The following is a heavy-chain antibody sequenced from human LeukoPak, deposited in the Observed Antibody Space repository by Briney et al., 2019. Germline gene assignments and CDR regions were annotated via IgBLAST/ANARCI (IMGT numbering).Heavy chain of an antibody. D-gene: IGHD3-16*01. CDR2: INPNAGNT. V-gene: IGHV1-2*07. Sequence: ASVKVSCKASGYNFNAHYIHWIRQAHGQGLEWMGWINPNAGNTDYSHKFQGRDTMTRDTSTTTVYMELDTVTSDDTAIYYCARGHYVWRSFEDFWGQGTLVIVSS. CDR3: ARGHYVWRSFEDF. CDR1: GYNFNAHY. J-gene: IGHJ4*02.